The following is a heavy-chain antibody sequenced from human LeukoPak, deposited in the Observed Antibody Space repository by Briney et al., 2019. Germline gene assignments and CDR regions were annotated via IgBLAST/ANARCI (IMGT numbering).Heavy chain of an antibody. V-gene: IGHV3-23*01. CDR2: ISGGGAGT. CDR3: ARGYCTSTSCYNDY. J-gene: IGHJ4*02. D-gene: IGHD2-2*02. Sequence: PGGSLRLSCAASGLSFGFYAMSWVRQAPGKGLEWVSSISGGGAGTYYADSVKGRFTISRDNSKNTLYLQMNSLRTEDTAVYSCARGYCTSTSCYNDYWGQGTLVTVSS. CDR1: GLSFGFYA.